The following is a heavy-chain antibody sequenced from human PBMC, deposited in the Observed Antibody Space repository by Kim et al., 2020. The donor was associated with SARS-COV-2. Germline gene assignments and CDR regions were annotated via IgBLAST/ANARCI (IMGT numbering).Heavy chain of an antibody. J-gene: IGHJ4*02. CDR3: TTDITMIVVDEIDY. CDR1: GFTFSNAW. Sequence: GGSLRLSCAASGFTFSNAWMSWVRQAPGKGLEWVGRIKSKTDGGTTDYAAPVKGRFTISRDDSKNTLYLQMNSLKTEDTAVYYCTTDITMIVVDEIDYWGQGTLVTVSS. D-gene: IGHD3-22*01. CDR2: IKSKTDGGTT. V-gene: IGHV3-15*01.